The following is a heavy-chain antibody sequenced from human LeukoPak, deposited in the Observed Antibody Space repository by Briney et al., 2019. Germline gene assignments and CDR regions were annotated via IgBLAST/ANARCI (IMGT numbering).Heavy chain of an antibody. CDR2: IYYSGST. J-gene: IGHJ5*02. CDR3: ARVSGYNYGSLDP. V-gene: IGHV4-59*01. CDR1: SGSINTYY. D-gene: IGHD5-18*01. Sequence: PXETLSLTCTVSSGSINTYYWSWIRQPPGKGLEWIGYIYYSGSTNYNPSLESRVTISVDTSKNQFSLRLSSVTAADTAVYYCARVSGYNYGSLDPWGQGTLVTVSS.